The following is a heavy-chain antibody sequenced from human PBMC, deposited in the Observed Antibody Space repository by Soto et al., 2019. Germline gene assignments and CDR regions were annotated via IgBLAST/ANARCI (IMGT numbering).Heavy chain of an antibody. V-gene: IGHV3-23*01. CDR2: ISGSGGRT. CDR1: GFPFSSYA. Sequence: GGSLRLSCVASGFPFSSYAMRWVRQPPGKGLEWVSGISGSGGRTYYADSVKGRFTISRDNSNNTLSLQMHILRVEDTAVYFCAKGGYYSLFDIWGQGTMVTVSS. D-gene: IGHD3-16*01. J-gene: IGHJ3*02. CDR3: AKGGYYSLFDI.